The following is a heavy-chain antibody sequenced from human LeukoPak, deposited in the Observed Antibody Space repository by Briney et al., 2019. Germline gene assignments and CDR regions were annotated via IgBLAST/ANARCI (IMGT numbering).Heavy chain of an antibody. Sequence: SETLSLTCAVYGGPFSGYYWSWIRQPPGKGLEWIGEINHSGSTNYNPSLKSRVTISVDTSKNQFSLKLSSVTAADTAVYYCARDRYYTADYWGQGTLVTVSS. D-gene: IGHD2-8*02. CDR2: INHSGST. CDR3: ARDRYYTADY. V-gene: IGHV4-34*01. J-gene: IGHJ4*02. CDR1: GGPFSGYY.